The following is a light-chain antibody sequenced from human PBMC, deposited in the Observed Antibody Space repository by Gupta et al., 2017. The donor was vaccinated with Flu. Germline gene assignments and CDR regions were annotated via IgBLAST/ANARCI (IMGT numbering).Light chain of an antibody. Sequence: GTLTLTCGSSTVDVTSGHYPYWFQQKPGQAPRTLISDVSDRHSWTPDRFSGSLLGGKAVLTLSGAQPEDEAAYYCLLSYGGARVFGGGTKLTVL. CDR2: DVS. CDR1: TVDVTSGHY. V-gene: IGLV7-46*01. CDR3: LLSYGGARV. J-gene: IGLJ3*02.